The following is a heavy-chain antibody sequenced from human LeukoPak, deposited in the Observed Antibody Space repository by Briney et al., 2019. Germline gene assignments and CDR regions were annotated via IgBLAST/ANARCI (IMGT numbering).Heavy chain of an antibody. Sequence: GGSLRLSCEGSGFIFSGYEVSWLRQAPGKGLEWVAVIWYDGSDKYYEDSVKGRFTISRDNSKNTVHLQMNSLRAEDTAVYYCARDLTATGDAFDIWGQGTLVTVSS. CDR1: GFIFSGYE. J-gene: IGHJ3*02. CDR3: ARDLTATGDAFDI. V-gene: IGHV3-33*08. CDR2: IWYDGSDK. D-gene: IGHD6-25*01.